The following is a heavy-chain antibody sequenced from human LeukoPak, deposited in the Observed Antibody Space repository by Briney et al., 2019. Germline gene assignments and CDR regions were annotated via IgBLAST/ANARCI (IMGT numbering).Heavy chain of an antibody. CDR2: IYPGDSDT. Sequence: GESLKISCKGSGYSFTSYWIGWVRQMPGKGLEWMGIIYPGDSDTRYSPSFQGQVTISADKSISTAYLQWSSLKASDTAMYYCARAEIAAAGTNNWFDPWGQGTLVTVSS. J-gene: IGHJ5*02. CDR3: ARAEIAAAGTNNWFDP. CDR1: GYSFTSYW. D-gene: IGHD6-13*01. V-gene: IGHV5-51*01.